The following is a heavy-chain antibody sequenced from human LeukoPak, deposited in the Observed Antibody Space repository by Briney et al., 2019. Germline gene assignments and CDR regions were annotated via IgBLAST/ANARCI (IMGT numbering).Heavy chain of an antibody. D-gene: IGHD1-26*01. CDR2: IYSGGNT. V-gene: IGHV3-53*01. CDR3: ASSSGSYFLSSVY. CDR1: GFTVSRNY. Sequence: GGSLRLSCAASGFTVSRNYMNWVRQAPGKGLEWVSVIYSGGNTYYADSVKGRFTISRDNSKNTLYLQMNSLRAEDTAVYYCASSSGSYFLSSVYWGQGTLVTVSS. J-gene: IGHJ4*02.